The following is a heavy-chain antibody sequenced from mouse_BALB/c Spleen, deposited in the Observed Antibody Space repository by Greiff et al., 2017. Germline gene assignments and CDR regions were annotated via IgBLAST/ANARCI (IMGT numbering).Heavy chain of an antibody. V-gene: IGHV5-4*02. D-gene: IGHD2-4*01. CDR1: GFTFSDYY. Sequence: EVKVEESGGGLVKPGGSLKLSCAASGFTFSDYYMYWVRQTPEKRLEWVATISDGGSYTYYPDSVKGRFTISRDNAKNNLYLQMSSLKSEDTAMYYCARDGVHYDYDWFAYWGQGTLVTVSA. CDR3: ARDGVHYDYDWFAY. J-gene: IGHJ3*01. CDR2: ISDGGSYT.